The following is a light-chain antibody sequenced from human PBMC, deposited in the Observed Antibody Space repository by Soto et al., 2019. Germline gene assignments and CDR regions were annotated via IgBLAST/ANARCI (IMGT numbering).Light chain of an antibody. J-gene: IGKJ4*01. V-gene: IGKV3-15*01. Sequence: EIVMTQSPATLSVSPGERATLSCRASQSVSSNLAWYQLKPGQALRLLIYAASTRATGIPARFSGSGSGTESTLTISSLQSEDFAVYYSQQYSNWPLTFGGGTKVEIK. CDR2: AAS. CDR1: QSVSSN. CDR3: QQYSNWPLT.